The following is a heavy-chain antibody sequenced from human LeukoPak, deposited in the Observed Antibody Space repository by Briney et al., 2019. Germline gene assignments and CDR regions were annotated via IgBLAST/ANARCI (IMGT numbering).Heavy chain of an antibody. V-gene: IGHV1-3*01. Sequence: ASVKVSRKASGYTFTSYAMHWVRQAPGQRLEWMGWINAGNGNTKYSQKFQGRVTITRDTSASTAYMELSSLRSEDTAVYYCARVRVEMATMFDYWGQGTLVTVSS. CDR3: ARVRVEMATMFDY. D-gene: IGHD5-24*01. CDR2: INAGNGNT. CDR1: GYTFTSYA. J-gene: IGHJ4*02.